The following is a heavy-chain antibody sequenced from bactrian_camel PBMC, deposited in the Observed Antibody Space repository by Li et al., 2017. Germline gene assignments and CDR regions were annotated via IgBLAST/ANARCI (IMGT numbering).Heavy chain of an antibody. J-gene: IGHJ4*01. V-gene: IGHV3S1*01. Sequence: HVQLVESGGGSVQAGESLRLSCAYSGDYYSRNCMKWFRQVPGKEREGVARINAIGATTYADAVKGRFTISKGSAGNALYLEMNRLETEDTAVYYCAAHTFPGSSCRVNPRYWGQGTQVTVS. CDR2: INAIGATT. CDR3: AAHTFPGSSCRVNPRY. D-gene: IGHD6*01. CDR1: GDYYSRNC.